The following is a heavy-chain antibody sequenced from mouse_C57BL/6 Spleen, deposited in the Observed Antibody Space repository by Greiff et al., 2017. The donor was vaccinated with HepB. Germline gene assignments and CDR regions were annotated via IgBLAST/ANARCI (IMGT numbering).Heavy chain of an antibody. D-gene: IGHD1-1*01. CDR1: GYSITSGYY. CDR2: IIYDGSN. J-gene: IGHJ4*01. CDR3: ARVGYGSNYAMDY. V-gene: IGHV3-6*01. Sequence: EVKLMESGPGLVKPSQSLSLTCSVTGYSITSGYYWNWIRQFPGNKLEWMGYIIYDGSNNYNPSLKNRISITRDTSKNKFFLNLNSVTTEDTATYYCARVGYGSNYAMDYWGQGTSVTVSS.